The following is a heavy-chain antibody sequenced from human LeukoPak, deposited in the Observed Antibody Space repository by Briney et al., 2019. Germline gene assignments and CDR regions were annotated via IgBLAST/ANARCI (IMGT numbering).Heavy chain of an antibody. CDR1: GGSFSGYF. V-gene: IGHV4-34*01. CDR3: ARVDIVDNWFDP. CDR2: INRSRST. Sequence: PSETLSLTCAVYGGSFSGYFWSWIRQPPGKGLEWIGEINRSRSTNYNPSLKSRVTISVDTSKNQFSLKLRSVTAADTAVYYCARVDIVDNWFDPWGQGTLVTVSS. J-gene: IGHJ5*02. D-gene: IGHD2-2*03.